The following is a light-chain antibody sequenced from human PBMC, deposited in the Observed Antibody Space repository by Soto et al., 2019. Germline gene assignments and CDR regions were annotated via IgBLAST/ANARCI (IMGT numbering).Light chain of an antibody. CDR1: SSDVGSYNL. J-gene: IGLJ1*01. V-gene: IGLV2-23*02. CDR3: CSYAGSSTSYV. Sequence: QSALTQPASVSGSPGQSITISCTGTSSDVGSYNLVSWYQQHPGKAPKLMIYEVSKRPSGVSNRFSGSKSGNTASLTISGLQAEDEADYYCCSYAGSSTSYVFGTGTKPPS. CDR2: EVS.